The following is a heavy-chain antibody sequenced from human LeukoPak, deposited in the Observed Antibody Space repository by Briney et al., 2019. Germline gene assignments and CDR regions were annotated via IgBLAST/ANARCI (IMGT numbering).Heavy chain of an antibody. CDR2: IRYDGSNK. CDR3: ASGDDFWSGYYIIDY. D-gene: IGHD3-3*01. Sequence: HPGGSLRLSCAASGFTFSSYGMHWVRQAPGKGLEWVAFIRYDGSNKYYADSVKGRFTISRDNSKNTLYLQMNSLRAEDTAVYYCASGDDFWSGYYIIDYWGQGTLVTVSS. CDR1: GFTFSSYG. V-gene: IGHV3-30*02. J-gene: IGHJ4*02.